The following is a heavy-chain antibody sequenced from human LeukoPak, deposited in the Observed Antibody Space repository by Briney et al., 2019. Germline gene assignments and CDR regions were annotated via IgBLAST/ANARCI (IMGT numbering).Heavy chain of an antibody. D-gene: IGHD2-2*02. CDR2: IIPIFGTA. Sequence: ASVKVSCKASGGTFISYAISWVRQAPGQGLEWMGGIIPIFGTANYAQKFQGRVTITADESTSTAYMELSSLRSEDTAVYYCARDDRRPDGYCSSTSCSTSYYYGMDVWGQGTTVTVSS. CDR1: GGTFISYA. V-gene: IGHV1-69*01. CDR3: ARDDRRPDGYCSSTSCSTSYYYGMDV. J-gene: IGHJ6*02.